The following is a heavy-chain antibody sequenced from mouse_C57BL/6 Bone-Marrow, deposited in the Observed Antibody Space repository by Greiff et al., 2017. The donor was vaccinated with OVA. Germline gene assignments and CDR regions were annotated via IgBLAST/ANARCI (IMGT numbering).Heavy chain of an antibody. D-gene: IGHD1-1*01. Sequence: EVKVVESGGGLVQPKGSLKLSCAASGFSFNTYAMNWVRQAPGKGLEWVARIRSKSNNYATYYADSVKDRFTISRDDSESMLYLQMNNLKTEDTAMYYCVRQITTVVGPGAMDYWGQGTSVTVSS. CDR1: GFSFNTYA. CDR2: IRSKSNNYAT. V-gene: IGHV10-1*01. J-gene: IGHJ4*01. CDR3: VRQITTVVGPGAMDY.